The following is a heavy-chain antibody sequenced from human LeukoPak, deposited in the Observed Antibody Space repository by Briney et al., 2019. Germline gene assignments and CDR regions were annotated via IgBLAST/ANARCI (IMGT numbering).Heavy chain of an antibody. CDR2: LSYDGSNK. J-gene: IGHJ4*02. V-gene: IGHV3-30-3*01. D-gene: IGHD4-17*01. CDR3: ARETGSAVGSTDFDY. Sequence: GGSLRLSCAASGFTFSTSAMHWVRQAPGKGLEWVAVLSYDGSNKYYADSVKGRFTISRDNSKNTLYLQMNSLRAEDTAVYYCARETGSAVGSTDFDYWGQGTLVTVSS. CDR1: GFTFSTSA.